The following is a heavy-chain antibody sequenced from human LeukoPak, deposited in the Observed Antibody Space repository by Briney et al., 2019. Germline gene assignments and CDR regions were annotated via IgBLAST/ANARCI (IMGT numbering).Heavy chain of an antibody. D-gene: IGHD3-22*01. CDR1: GYSFTSYW. V-gene: IGHV5-51*01. Sequence: GEPLQISCKGSGYSFTSYWVGWLSQMPAKSLEWMGIIIAGDCDTRYNPSFQGQVTISVDTSISTSSLKWSSLKASDTAMYYSARQVNSHYYDSSCYPLEAVDDWGQVTLVTVSS. CDR3: ARQVNSHYYDSSCYPLEAVDD. J-gene: IGHJ4*02. CDR2: IIAGDCDT.